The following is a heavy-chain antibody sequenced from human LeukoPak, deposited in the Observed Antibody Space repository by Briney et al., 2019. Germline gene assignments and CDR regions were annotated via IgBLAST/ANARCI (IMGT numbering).Heavy chain of an antibody. D-gene: IGHD2-15*01. CDR1: GFTFGDYA. V-gene: IGHV3-49*04. CDR2: IRSKAYGGTT. CDR3: TRHLGAVAAPFDY. J-gene: IGHJ4*02. Sequence: GGSLRLSCTASGFTFGDYAMSWVRQAPGKGLEWVGFIRSKAYGGTTEYAASVKGRFTISRDDSKSIAYLQMNSLKTEDTAVYYCTRHLGAVAAPFDYWGPGTLVTVSS.